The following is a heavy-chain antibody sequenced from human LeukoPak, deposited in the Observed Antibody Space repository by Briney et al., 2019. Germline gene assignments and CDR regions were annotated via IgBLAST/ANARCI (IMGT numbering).Heavy chain of an antibody. V-gene: IGHV3-21*01. CDR1: GVTFSSYS. J-gene: IGHJ4*02. Sequence: GGSLRLSCAASGVTFSSYSMNWVRQAPGKGLEWVSSISASSNYIYYADSLKGRFTISRDNAKNSLYLQMNSLRAEDTAVYFCARGAGIAGGSYFDYWGQGTLVTVSS. D-gene: IGHD6-13*01. CDR2: ISASSNYI. CDR3: ARGAGIAGGSYFDY.